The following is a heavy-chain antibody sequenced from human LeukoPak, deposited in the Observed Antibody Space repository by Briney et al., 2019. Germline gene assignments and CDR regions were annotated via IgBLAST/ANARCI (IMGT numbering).Heavy chain of an antibody. CDR2: ISSPGTTL. CDR1: GFRFSDYY. Sequence: PGGSLRLSCAASGFRFSDYYMTWIRQAPGKGPEWVAYISSPGTTLYYVDSVKGRFTISRDNAKNSTYLQMNSLRAEDTAVYYCASGIQPRLSWFFDLWGRGTQVIVS. V-gene: IGHV3-11*01. CDR3: ASGIQPRLSWFFDL. J-gene: IGHJ2*01. D-gene: IGHD5-18*01.